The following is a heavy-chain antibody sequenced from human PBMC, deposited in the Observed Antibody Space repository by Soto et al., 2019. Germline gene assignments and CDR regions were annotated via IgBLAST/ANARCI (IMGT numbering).Heavy chain of an antibody. CDR3: ARDVNRWELRGFFDP. J-gene: IGHJ5*02. V-gene: IGHV4-59*02. D-gene: IGHD1-7*01. Sequence: XTLSLPCSVSGGSVVDYEWSWIRQPPGKGLEWIGFIYYTGNTRYNPSLGSRVTISLDTSKNQFSLKLTSSTAAYTAFCYFARDVNRWELRGFFDPWGRGALVTVSS. CDR2: IYYTGNT. CDR1: GGSVVDYE.